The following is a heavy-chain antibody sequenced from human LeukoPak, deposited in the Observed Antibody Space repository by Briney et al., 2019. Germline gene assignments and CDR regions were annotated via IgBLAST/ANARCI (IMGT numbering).Heavy chain of an antibody. V-gene: IGHV4-30-4*08. CDR2: TYYSGST. Sequence: SETLSLTCTVSGGSISSGDYYWSWIRQPPGTGLEWIGYTYYSGSTYYNPSLKSRVTISVDTSKNQFSLKLSSVTAADTAVYYCARDQSIAAAGYDAFDIWGQGTMVTVSS. J-gene: IGHJ3*02. CDR3: ARDQSIAAAGYDAFDI. CDR1: GGSISSGDYY. D-gene: IGHD6-13*01.